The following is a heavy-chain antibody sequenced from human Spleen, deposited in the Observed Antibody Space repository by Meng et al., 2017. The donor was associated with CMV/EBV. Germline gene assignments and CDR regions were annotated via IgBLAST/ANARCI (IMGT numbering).Heavy chain of an antibody. CDR3: ARARYDYVWGSYRRPHFDY. Sequence: LQGSAPELGKPRWTPPPTFPAPGGSGSSGSYYGSWIRQPPGKGLEWIGYIYYSGSTNYNPSLKSRVTISVDTSKNQFSLKLSSVTAADTAVYYCARARYDYVWGSYRRPHFDYWGQGTLVTVSS. V-gene: IGHV4-61*01. D-gene: IGHD3-16*02. J-gene: IGHJ4*02. CDR2: IYYSGST. CDR1: GGSGSSGSYY.